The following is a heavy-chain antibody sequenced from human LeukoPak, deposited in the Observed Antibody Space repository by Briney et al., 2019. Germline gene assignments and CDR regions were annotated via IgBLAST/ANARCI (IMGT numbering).Heavy chain of an antibody. Sequence: GGSLRLSCAASGFTFSSYAMSWVRQAPGEGLEWVSTIFSDGRAYYADSVKGRFTISRDNSKNTLYLQMNSLRAEDTAVYYCTTRTTTDYWGQGTLVTVSS. CDR1: GFTFSSYA. CDR2: IFSDGRA. J-gene: IGHJ4*02. D-gene: IGHD4-17*01. CDR3: TTRTTTDY. V-gene: IGHV3-23*01.